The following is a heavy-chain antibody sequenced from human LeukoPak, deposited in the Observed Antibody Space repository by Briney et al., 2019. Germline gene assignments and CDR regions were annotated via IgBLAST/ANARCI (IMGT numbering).Heavy chain of an antibody. J-gene: IGHJ5*02. CDR2: ISGSGTST. Sequence: GGSLRLSCAASGFTVSSNYMSWVRQAPGKGLEWVSGISGSGTSTYYADSAKGRFTISRDNSKNTLYLQMDSLRAEDTAVYYCAKARYNSGWYGLDPWGQGTLVTVSS. D-gene: IGHD6-19*01. V-gene: IGHV3-23*01. CDR3: AKARYNSGWYGLDP. CDR1: GFTVSSNY.